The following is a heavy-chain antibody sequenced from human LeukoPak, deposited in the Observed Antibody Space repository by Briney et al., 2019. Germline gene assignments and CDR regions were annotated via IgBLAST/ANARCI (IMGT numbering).Heavy chain of an antibody. CDR1: GGSISSYY. J-gene: IGHJ6*03. V-gene: IGHV4-59*01. D-gene: IGHD4-17*01. Sequence: SETLSLTCTVSGGSISSYYWSWIRQPPGKGPEWIGYIYYSGSTNYNPSLKSRVTISVDTSKNQFSLKLSSVTAADTAVYYCARLKTAFGDYGDYYYYYMDVWGKGTTVTISS. CDR2: IYYSGST. CDR3: ARLKTAFGDYGDYYYYYMDV.